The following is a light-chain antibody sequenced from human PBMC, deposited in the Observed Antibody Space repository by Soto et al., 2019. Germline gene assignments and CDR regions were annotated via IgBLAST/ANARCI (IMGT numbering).Light chain of an antibody. CDR3: QQLNSYPLT. CDR2: AAS. Sequence: DIQLTQSPSFLSASVGDRVTITCRASQDISSYLAWYQQTPGKAPKLLIYAASPLQSGVPSRFGGSGSGTEFTLTISSLQPEDFATYYCQQLNSYPLTFGGGTRVEIK. V-gene: IGKV1-9*01. CDR1: QDISSY. J-gene: IGKJ4*01.